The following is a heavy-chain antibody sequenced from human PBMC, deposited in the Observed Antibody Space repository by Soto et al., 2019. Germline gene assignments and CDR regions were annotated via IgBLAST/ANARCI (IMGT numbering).Heavy chain of an antibody. J-gene: IGHJ6*02. Sequence: GESLKISCKGSGYSFTSYWIGWVRQMPGKGLEWMGIIYPGDSDTRYSPSFQGQVTIPADKSISTAYLQWSSLKASDTAMYYCARHPAPGKKNYYGMDFWGQGTTVTVSS. CDR2: IYPGDSDT. V-gene: IGHV5-51*01. CDR1: GYSFTSYW. CDR3: ARHPAPGKKNYYGMDF.